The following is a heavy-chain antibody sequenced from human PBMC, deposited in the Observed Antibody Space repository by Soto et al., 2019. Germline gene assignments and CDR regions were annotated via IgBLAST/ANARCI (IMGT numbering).Heavy chain of an antibody. V-gene: IGHV3-74*01. J-gene: IGHJ4*02. CDR2: INGDGSDT. Sequence: GGSLRLSCAASGFTFSTYWMHWVRQAPGKGLVWVSRINGDGSDTVYTDFVKGRFTSSRDNAKNTLYLQMNSLRAADTAVYYCVRHAQWLIRAYWGQGSLVTVSS. D-gene: IGHD6-19*01. CDR3: VRHAQWLIRAY. CDR1: GFTFSTYW.